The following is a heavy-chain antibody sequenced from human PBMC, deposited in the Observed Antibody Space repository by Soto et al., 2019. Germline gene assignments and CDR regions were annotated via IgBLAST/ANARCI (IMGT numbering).Heavy chain of an antibody. D-gene: IGHD5-12*01. J-gene: IGHJ3*02. CDR3: TRPSNSGYDEGRVSAFDI. Sequence: PGGSLRLSCAASGFTFSGSAMHWVRQASGKGLEWVGRIRSKANSYATAYAASVKGRFTISRDDSKNTAYLQMNSLKTEDTAMYYCTRPSNSGYDEGRVSAFDIWGKGTMVTVSS. CDR1: GFTFSGSA. V-gene: IGHV3-73*01. CDR2: IRSKANSYAT.